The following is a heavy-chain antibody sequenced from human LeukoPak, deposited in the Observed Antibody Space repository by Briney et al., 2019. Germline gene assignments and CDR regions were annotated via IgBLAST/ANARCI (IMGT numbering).Heavy chain of an antibody. Sequence: PSETLSLTCTVSGGSVSSGSYYRSWIRQPPGKGLEWIGYIYYSGSTKYNPSLKSRVTISVDTSKNQFSLKLSSVTAADTAVYYCARDHLWFGASQGHYGMDVWGKGTTVTVSS. CDR2: IYYSGST. J-gene: IGHJ6*04. CDR3: ARDHLWFGASQGHYGMDV. CDR1: GGSVSSGSYY. V-gene: IGHV4-61*01. D-gene: IGHD3-10*01.